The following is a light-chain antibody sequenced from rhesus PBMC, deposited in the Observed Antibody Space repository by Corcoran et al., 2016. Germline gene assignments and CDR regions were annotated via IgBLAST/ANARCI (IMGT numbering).Light chain of an antibody. Sequence: DIQMTQSPSSLSASAGDTVTITCRASQDISSWLAWYQQKPGKAPTLLIYKASSLERGVPSRFSGSGSGTDFTLTISSLQSGDSASYDCQQYKRRWTFGQGTKVEIK. CDR1: QDISSW. CDR2: KAS. V-gene: IGKV1-21*01. J-gene: IGKJ1*01. CDR3: QQYKRRWT.